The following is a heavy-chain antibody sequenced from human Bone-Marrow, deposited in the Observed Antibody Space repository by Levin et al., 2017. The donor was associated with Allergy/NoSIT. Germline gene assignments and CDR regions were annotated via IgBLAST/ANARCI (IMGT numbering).Heavy chain of an antibody. CDR1: GGSISSYY. D-gene: IGHD2-15*01. CDR2: IYYSGST. J-gene: IGHJ2*01. Sequence: SETLSLTCTVSGGSISSYYWSWIRQPPGKGLEWIGYIYYSGSTNYNPSLKSRVTISVDTSKNQFSLKLSSVTAADTAVYYCARDSYCSGGSCYSGGGYFDLWGRGTLVTVSS. CDR3: ARDSYCSGGSCYSGGGYFDL. V-gene: IGHV4-59*01.